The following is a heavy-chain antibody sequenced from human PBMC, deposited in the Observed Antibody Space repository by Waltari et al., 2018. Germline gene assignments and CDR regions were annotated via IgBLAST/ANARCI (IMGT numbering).Heavy chain of an antibody. V-gene: IGHV3-13*01. Sequence: EMQLVESGGGLVQPGGSLRLSCAASGFAFSRYDMYWVRQAAGKGLECVSGMYTTGETYYPGSVKGRFTISRENAKNSLDLQMNNLRPGDTGVYYCARYTGYGMDVWGQGTTVTVSS. CDR1: GFAFSRYD. CDR2: MYTTGET. J-gene: IGHJ6*02. D-gene: IGHD5-18*01. CDR3: ARYTGYGMDV.